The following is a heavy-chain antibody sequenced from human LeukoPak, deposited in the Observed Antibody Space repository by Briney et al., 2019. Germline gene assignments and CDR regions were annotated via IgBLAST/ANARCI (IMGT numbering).Heavy chain of an antibody. CDR1: GFTFSSYG. CDR2: ISGSGGST. V-gene: IGHV3-23*01. CDR3: AKPVTSAVGGGFYY. J-gene: IGHJ4*02. D-gene: IGHD2-2*01. Sequence: PGGSLRLSCAASGFTFSSYGMSWVRQAPGKGLEWVSAISGSGGSTYYADSVKGRFTIYTATSKNTMYLQMNSLRGEETAVYYCAKPVTSAVGGGFYYWGQGTLVTVSS.